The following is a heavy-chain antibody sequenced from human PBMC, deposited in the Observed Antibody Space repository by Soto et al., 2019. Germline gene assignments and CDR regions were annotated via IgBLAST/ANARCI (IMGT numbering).Heavy chain of an antibody. J-gene: IGHJ1*01. CDR2: IWYDGSNK. CDR1: GFTFSSYG. D-gene: IGHD4-17*01. Sequence: PGGSLRLSCAASGFTFSSYGMHWVRQAPGKGLEWVAVIWYDGSNKYYADSVKGRFTISRDNSKNTLYLQMNSLRVEDTAVYYCATTTVTTFSPTEYFQHWGQGTLVTVSS. V-gene: IGHV3-33*01. CDR3: ATTTVTTFSPTEYFQH.